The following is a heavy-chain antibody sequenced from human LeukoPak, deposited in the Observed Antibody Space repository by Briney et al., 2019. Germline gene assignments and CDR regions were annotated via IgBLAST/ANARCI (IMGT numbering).Heavy chain of an antibody. CDR2: ISYDGSNK. Sequence: GGSLRLSCAASGFTFSSYAMHWVRQAPGKGLEWVAVISYDGSNKYYADSVKGRFTISRDNAKNSLYLQMNSLRAEDAAVYYCARGLSQYYDILTGYPLEGFDYWGQGTLVTVSS. V-gene: IGHV3-30-3*01. D-gene: IGHD3-9*01. J-gene: IGHJ4*02. CDR3: ARGLSQYYDILTGYPLEGFDY. CDR1: GFTFSSYA.